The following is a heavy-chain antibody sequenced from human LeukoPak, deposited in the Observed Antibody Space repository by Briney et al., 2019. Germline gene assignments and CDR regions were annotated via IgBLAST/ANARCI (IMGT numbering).Heavy chain of an antibody. CDR3: AADPDTTMAFDC. V-gene: IGHV1-58*02. J-gene: IGHJ4*02. D-gene: IGHD5-18*01. CDR2: IVGDSTDT. Sequence: SVNVSCKASGFTFTSSSIQWIRQARGQRREWIGWIVGDSTDTYYAQRFQERVTIARDMSTSTAYLELSSLRSEDTAVYYCAADPDTTMAFDCWGQGTLVTVSS. CDR1: GFTFTSSS.